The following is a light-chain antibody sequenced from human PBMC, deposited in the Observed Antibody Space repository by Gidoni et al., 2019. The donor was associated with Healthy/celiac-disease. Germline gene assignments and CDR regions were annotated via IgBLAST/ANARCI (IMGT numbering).Light chain of an antibody. V-gene: IGKV3-11*01. CDR1: QSVSSY. CDR3: QQRSNWPRGT. J-gene: IGKJ2*01. CDR2: DAS. Sequence: EIVLTQSPATLSLSPGERATLSCRASQSVSSYLAWYQQKPGQAPRLLIYDASNRATGIPARFRGSGSGTDFTLTISSLDPEDFAVYYCQQRSNWPRGTFGQGTKLEIK.